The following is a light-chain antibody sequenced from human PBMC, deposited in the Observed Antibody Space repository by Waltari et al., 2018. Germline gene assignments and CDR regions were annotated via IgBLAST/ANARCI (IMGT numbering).Light chain of an antibody. CDR2: AAS. CDR1: QSISSY. J-gene: IGKJ5*01. CDR3: QQSYSTPPIT. V-gene: IGKV1-39*01. Sequence: DIQITQSPSSLSASVVDRVTLTCRASQSISSYLNWYQQKPGKAPKLLIYAASSLQSGVPSRFSGSGSGTDFTLTISSLQPEDFATYYCQQSYSTPPITFGQGTRLEIK.